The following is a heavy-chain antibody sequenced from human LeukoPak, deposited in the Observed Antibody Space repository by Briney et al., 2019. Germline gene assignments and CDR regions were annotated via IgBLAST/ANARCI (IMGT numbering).Heavy chain of an antibody. CDR2: ISDNGGST. J-gene: IGHJ4*02. CDR3: ARAYSSSWYDY. Sequence: GGSLRLSCAASGFTFSSYPMHWVRQAPGKGLEYVSAISDNGGSTYYANSVKGRFTISRDNSKNTLYPQMGSLRADDMGVYYCARAYSSSWYDYWGQGTLVTVSS. D-gene: IGHD6-13*01. V-gene: IGHV3-64*01. CDR1: GFTFSSYP.